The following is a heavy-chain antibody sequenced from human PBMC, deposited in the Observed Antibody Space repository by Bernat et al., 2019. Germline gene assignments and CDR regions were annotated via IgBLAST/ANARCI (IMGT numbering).Heavy chain of an antibody. D-gene: IGHD3-22*01. CDR1: GYTFTSYY. Sequence: LVQSGAEVKKPGASVKVSCKASGYTFTSYYMHWVRQAPGQGLEWMGIINPSGGSTSYAQKFQGRVTMTRDTSTSTVYMELSSLRSEDTAVYYCARDQYPPNYYDSSGYYSLFDYWGQGTLVTVSS. CDR2: INPSGGST. CDR3: ARDQYPPNYYDSSGYYSLFDY. J-gene: IGHJ4*02. V-gene: IGHV1-46*03.